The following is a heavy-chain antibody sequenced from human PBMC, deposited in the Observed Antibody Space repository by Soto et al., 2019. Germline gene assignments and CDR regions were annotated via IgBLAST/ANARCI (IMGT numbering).Heavy chain of an antibody. V-gene: IGHV3-30*18. CDR3: AKVDGYSYGYGSPGTIDY. CDR2: ISYDGSNK. CDR1: GFTFSSYG. D-gene: IGHD5-18*01. J-gene: IGHJ4*02. Sequence: GGSLRLSCAASGFTFSSYGMHWVRQAPGKGLEWVAVISYDGSNKYYADSVKGRFTISRDNSKNMLYLQMNSLRAEDTAVYYCAKVDGYSYGYGSPGTIDYWGQGTLVTVSS.